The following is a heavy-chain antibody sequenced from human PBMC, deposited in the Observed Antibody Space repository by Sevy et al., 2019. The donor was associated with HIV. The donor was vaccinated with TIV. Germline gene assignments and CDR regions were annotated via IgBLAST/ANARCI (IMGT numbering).Heavy chain of an antibody. D-gene: IGHD3-3*01. CDR1: GFTFSSYA. CDR2: ISGSGGST. CDR3: AKTPPITIVGGRYYFDY. V-gene: IGHV3-23*01. Sequence: GGSLRLSCAASGFTFSSYAMSWVRQAPGKGLEWVSAISGSGGSTYYADSVKGRFTISRDNSKNTLYLQMNSLRAEDTAIYYCAKTPPITIVGGRYYFDYWGQGTLVTVSS. J-gene: IGHJ4*02.